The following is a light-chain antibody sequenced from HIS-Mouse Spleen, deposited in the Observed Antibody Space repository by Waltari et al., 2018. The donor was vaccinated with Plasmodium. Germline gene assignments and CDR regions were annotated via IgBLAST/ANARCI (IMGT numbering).Light chain of an antibody. CDR2: QDS. CDR3: QAWDSSTVV. J-gene: IGLJ2*01. Sequence: SYELTQPLSVSVSPGQTASITCSGDKLGDKYAFWYQQKPGQSPVLVIYQDSKRPSGIPERFSGSNSGNTATLTISGTQAMDEADYYCQAWDSSTVVFGGGTKLTVL. CDR1: KLGDKY. V-gene: IGLV3-1*01.